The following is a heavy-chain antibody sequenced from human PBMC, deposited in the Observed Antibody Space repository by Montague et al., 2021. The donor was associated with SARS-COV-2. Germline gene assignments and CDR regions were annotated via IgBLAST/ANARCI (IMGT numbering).Heavy chain of an antibody. J-gene: IGHJ6*02. Sequence: SETLSLTCTVSGDSISNYYWTWIRQPPGKGLEWIGENNYSGSTNYNPSLKSRVTMSVDMSKNQFSLKLRSVTAADTAVYYCARGRGLAVLFDFYYYGMDVWGQGTTVTVSS. V-gene: IGHV4-34*01. CDR2: NNYSGST. D-gene: IGHD3-3*02. CDR1: GDSISNYY. CDR3: ARGRGLAVLFDFYYYGMDV.